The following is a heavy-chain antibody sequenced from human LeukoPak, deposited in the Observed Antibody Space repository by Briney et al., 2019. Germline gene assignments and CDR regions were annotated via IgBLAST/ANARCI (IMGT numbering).Heavy chain of an antibody. Sequence: PGGSLRLSCAASGFTFDDYAIHWVRQRPGKGLEWVSCISSNSDAVAYAGSLKGRFTISRDNAKNSLYLQMNRLRNEATAIYYCAKDRWTIFGVSSGVGWFDPWGQGTLVSVSS. CDR3: AKDRWTIFGVSSGVGWFDP. J-gene: IGHJ5*02. CDR2: ISSNSDAV. CDR1: GFTFDDYA. V-gene: IGHV3-9*01. D-gene: IGHD3-3*01.